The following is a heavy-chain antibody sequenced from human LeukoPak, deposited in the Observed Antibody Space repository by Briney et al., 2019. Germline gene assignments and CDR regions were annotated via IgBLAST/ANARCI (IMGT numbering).Heavy chain of an antibody. CDR1: GGSFSGYY. CDR2: INHSGST. V-gene: IGHV4-34*01. D-gene: IGHD3-10*01. CDR3: ARESNTYYYGSGSYYDY. J-gene: IGHJ4*02. Sequence: SETQSLTCAVYGGSFSGYYWSWIRQPPGKGLEWIGEINHSGSTNYNPSLKSRVTISVDTSKNQFSLKLSSVTAADRAVYYCARESNTYYYGSGSYYDYWGQGTLVTVSS.